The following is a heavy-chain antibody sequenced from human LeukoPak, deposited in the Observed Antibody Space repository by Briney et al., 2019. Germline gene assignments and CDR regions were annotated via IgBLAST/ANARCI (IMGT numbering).Heavy chain of an antibody. V-gene: IGHV4-59*01. CDR2: IYYSGST. CDR3: ARDRARIAVAGAPSDYYYMDV. CDR1: GGSISSYY. J-gene: IGHJ6*03. D-gene: IGHD6-19*01. Sequence: SETLSLTCTVSGGSISSYYWSWIRQPPGKGLEWIGYIYYSGSTNYNPSLKSRVTISVDTSKNQFSLKLSSVTAADTAVYYCARDRARIAVAGAPSDYYYMDVWGKGTTVTISS.